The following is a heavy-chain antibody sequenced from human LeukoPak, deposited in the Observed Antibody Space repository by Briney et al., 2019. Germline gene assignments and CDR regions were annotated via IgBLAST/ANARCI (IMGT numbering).Heavy chain of an antibody. D-gene: IGHD5-18*01. J-gene: IGHJ4*02. Sequence: PSETLSLTCTVSGGSISSSSYYWGWIRQPPGKGLEWIGSIYYSGSTYYNPSLKSRVTISVDTSKNQFSLKLSSVAAADTAVYYCARDFISEGRHVDTGGGLSWGQGTLVTVSS. CDR3: ARDFISEGRHVDTGGGLS. CDR2: IYYSGST. CDR1: GGSISSSSYY. V-gene: IGHV4-39*07.